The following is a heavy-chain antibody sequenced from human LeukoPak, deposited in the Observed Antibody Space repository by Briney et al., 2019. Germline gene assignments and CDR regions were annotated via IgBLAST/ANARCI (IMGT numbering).Heavy chain of an antibody. J-gene: IGHJ6*04. CDR2: IAYGGNNT. Sequence: GGSLRLSCVASGFIFSYYVMQWVRQAPGKGLEWVAVIAYGGNNTYYVDSVRGRFTISRDNSKDMLYLEMNILRVEGTAVYYCGKNGMLIRVGSLHVWGKGTALIVPS. CDR3: GKNGMLIRVGSLHV. V-gene: IGHV3-30*18. CDR1: GFIFSYYV. D-gene: IGHD3-16*01.